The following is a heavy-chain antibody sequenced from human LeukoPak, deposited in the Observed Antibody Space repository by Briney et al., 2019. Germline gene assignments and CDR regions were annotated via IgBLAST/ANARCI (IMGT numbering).Heavy chain of an antibody. V-gene: IGHV1-3*01. D-gene: IGHD2-2*02. CDR2: INAGNGNT. Sequence: GASVKVSCKASGYTFTSYAMHWVRQAPGQRLEWKGWINAGNGNTKYSQKFQGRVTITRDTSASTAYMELSSLRSEDTAVYYCARGGSEYLSDYWGQGTLVTVSS. CDR3: ARGGSEYLSDY. J-gene: IGHJ4*02. CDR1: GYTFTSYA.